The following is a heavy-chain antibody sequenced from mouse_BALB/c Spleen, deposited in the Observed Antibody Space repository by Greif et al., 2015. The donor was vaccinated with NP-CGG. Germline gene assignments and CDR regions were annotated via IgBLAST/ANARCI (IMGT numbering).Heavy chain of an antibody. V-gene: IGHV1-7*01. CDR3: ARHYRYTWFAY. CDR2: INPSTGYT. J-gene: IGHJ3*01. D-gene: IGHD2-14*01. Sequence: QVQLKQSGAELAKPGASVKMSCKASGYAFTSYWMHWVKQRPGQGLEWIGYINPSTGYTEYNQKFKDKATLTADKSSSTAYMQLSSLTSEDSAVYYCARHYRYTWFAYWGQGTLVTVSA. CDR1: GYAFTSYW.